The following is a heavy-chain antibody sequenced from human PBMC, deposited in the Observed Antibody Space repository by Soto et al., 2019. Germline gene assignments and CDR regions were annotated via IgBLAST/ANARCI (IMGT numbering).Heavy chain of an antibody. J-gene: IGHJ6*02. CDR2: ISGSGGST. Sequence: GGSLRLSCAASGFTFSSYAMSWVRQAPGKGLEWVSAISGSGGSTYYADSVKGRFTISRDNSKNTLYLQMNSLRAEDTAVYYCAKNPILLGFSYYYYGMDVWGQGTTVTVSS. CDR1: GFTFSSYA. D-gene: IGHD3-10*01. V-gene: IGHV3-23*01. CDR3: AKNPILLGFSYYYYGMDV.